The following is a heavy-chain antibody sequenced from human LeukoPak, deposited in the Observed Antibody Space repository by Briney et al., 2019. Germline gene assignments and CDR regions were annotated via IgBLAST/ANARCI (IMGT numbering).Heavy chain of an antibody. D-gene: IGHD2-8*01. Sequence: GGSLRLSCAASGFTFSRYWMTWVRQAPGKGLEWVAVISYDGSNKYYADSVKGRFTISRDNSKNTLYLQMNSLRAEDTAVYYCAKDQRGIGYCTNGVCYDSSGYPTGIFDYWGQGTLVTVSS. V-gene: IGHV3-30*18. CDR1: GFTFSRYW. CDR2: ISYDGSNK. CDR3: AKDQRGIGYCTNGVCYDSSGYPTGIFDY. J-gene: IGHJ4*02.